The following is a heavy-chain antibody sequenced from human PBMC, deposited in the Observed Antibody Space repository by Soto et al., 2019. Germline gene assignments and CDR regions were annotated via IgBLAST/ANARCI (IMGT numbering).Heavy chain of an antibody. J-gene: IGHJ6*03. V-gene: IGHV4-34*01. CDR2: INHSGST. CDR1: GGSFSGYY. D-gene: IGHD3-10*01. CDR3: ARLGTMVRGVIPYYYMDV. Sequence: SETLSLTCAVYGGSFSGYYWSWIRQPPGKGLEWIGEINHSGSTNYNPSLKSRVTISVDTSKNQFSLKLSSVTAADTAVYYCARLGTMVRGVIPYYYMDVWGKGTTVTVSS.